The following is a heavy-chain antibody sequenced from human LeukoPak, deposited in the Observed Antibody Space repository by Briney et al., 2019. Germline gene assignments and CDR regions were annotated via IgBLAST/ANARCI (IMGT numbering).Heavy chain of an antibody. J-gene: IGHJ4*02. Sequence: KPSETLSLTCTVSGGSISSTSYYWGWVRQPPGKGLEWIGSIYYSGSTYYNPSLKSRITISVDTSKNQFTLKLSSVTAADTAVYYSARGYCSSTSCYGIVEYWGQGTLVTVSS. CDR3: ARGYCSSTSCYGIVEY. V-gene: IGHV4-39*01. D-gene: IGHD2-2*01. CDR2: IYYSGST. CDR1: GGSISSTSYY.